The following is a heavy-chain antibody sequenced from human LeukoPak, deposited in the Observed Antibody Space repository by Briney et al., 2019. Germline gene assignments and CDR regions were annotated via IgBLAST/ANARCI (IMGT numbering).Heavy chain of an antibody. CDR3: ASARALYGYGGYDEPYFDY. J-gene: IGHJ4*02. V-gene: IGHV3-30*03. D-gene: IGHD5-12*01. CDR1: GFTFTTSD. CDR2: ISYDGSNK. Sequence: PGGSLRLSCAASGFTFTTSDMHWVRQAPGKGLEWVAVISYDGSNKYHVDSVKGRFTISRDNSKNTLYVQMNSLRPEDTAVYYCASARALYGYGGYDEPYFDYWGQGTLVTVSS.